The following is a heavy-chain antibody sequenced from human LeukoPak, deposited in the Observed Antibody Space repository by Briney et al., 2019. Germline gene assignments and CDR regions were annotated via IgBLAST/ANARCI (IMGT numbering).Heavy chain of an antibody. CDR2: IYYSGST. V-gene: IGHV4-30-4*07. CDR3: ARDTGQDAFDI. Sequence: SETLSLTCAVSGGSISSGGYSWSWIRQPPGKGLVWIGYIYYSGSTYYNPSLKSRVTISVDTSKNQFSLKLSSVTAADTAVYYCARDTGQDAFDIWGQGTMVTVSS. J-gene: IGHJ3*02. D-gene: IGHD1-1*01. CDR1: GGSISSGGYS.